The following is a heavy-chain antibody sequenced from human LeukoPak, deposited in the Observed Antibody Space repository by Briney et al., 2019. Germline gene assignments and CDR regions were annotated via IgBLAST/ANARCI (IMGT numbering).Heavy chain of an antibody. Sequence: SETLSLTCTVSGGSISSYYWSWIRQPPGKGLEWIGYIYYSGSTNYNPSLKSRVTISVDTSKNQFSLKLSSVTAADTAVYYCARVESSTSTVNWFDPWGQGTLVTVSS. CDR1: GGSISSYY. CDR2: IYYSGST. CDR3: ARVESSTSTVNWFDP. D-gene: IGHD2-2*01. V-gene: IGHV4-59*01. J-gene: IGHJ5*02.